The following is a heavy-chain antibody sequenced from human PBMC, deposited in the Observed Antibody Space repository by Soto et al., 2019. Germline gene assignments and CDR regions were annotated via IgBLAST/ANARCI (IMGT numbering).Heavy chain of an antibody. V-gene: IGHV4-59*01. CDR3: ARESDNWNYGNWFDP. Sequence: PSETLSLTCTVSGGSISSYYWSWIRQPPGKGLEWIGYIYYSGSTNYNPSLKSRVTISVDTSKNQFSLKLSSVTAADTAVYYCARESDNWNYGNWFDPWGQGTLVTVSS. CDR1: GGSISSYY. CDR2: IYYSGST. J-gene: IGHJ5*02. D-gene: IGHD1-7*01.